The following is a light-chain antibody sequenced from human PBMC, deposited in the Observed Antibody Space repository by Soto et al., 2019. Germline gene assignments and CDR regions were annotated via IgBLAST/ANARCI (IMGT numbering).Light chain of an antibody. J-gene: IGLJ3*02. V-gene: IGLV8-61*01. Sequence: VVTQEPSFSVSPGRTVTLTCGLSSGSVSTNFYPSWYQQTPGHAPRTLIYRTNTRSSGVPDRFSGSILGNKAALTITGAQADDESDYYCALYVGNGIWVFGGGTKLTVL. CDR2: RTN. CDR1: SGSVSTNFY. CDR3: ALYVGNGIWV.